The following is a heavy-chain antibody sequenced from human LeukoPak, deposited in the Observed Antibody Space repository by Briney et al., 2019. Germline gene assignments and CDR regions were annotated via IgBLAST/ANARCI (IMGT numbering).Heavy chain of an antibody. CDR2: IFPHDSDT. J-gene: IGHJ6*02. Sequence: GESLKISCKGSGYSFVDYWIGWVRQMPGKGPELMGLIFPHDSDTKYSPTFQGQVTISVDKSISTAYVQWSSLKASDTAMYYWARYGLRGCTSTNCYTSYYYYGMDVWGQGTTVIVSS. CDR1: GYSFVDYW. D-gene: IGHD2-2*02. V-gene: IGHV5-51*01. CDR3: ARYGLRGCTSTNCYTSYYYYGMDV.